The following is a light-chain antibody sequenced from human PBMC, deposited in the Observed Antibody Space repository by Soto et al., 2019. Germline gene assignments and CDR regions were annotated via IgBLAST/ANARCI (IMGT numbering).Light chain of an antibody. V-gene: IGLV2-8*01. J-gene: IGLJ1*01. CDR2: EVT. CDR3: SSYAGSNNYV. Sequence: QSVLTQPPSASGSPGQSVTISCTGTSSDVGGYNFVSWYQHHPGTAPKLMIYEVTKRPSGVPYRFSGSKSGNTASLTVSGLQSEDEADYYCSSYAGSNNYVFGTGTKLTVL. CDR1: SSDVGGYNF.